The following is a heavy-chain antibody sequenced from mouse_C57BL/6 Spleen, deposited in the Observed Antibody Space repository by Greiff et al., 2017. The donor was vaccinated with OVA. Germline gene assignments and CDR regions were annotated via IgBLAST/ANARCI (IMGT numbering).Heavy chain of an antibody. CDR2: INPHNGGT. D-gene: IGHD1-2*01. V-gene: IGHV1-22*01. CDR1: GYTFTDYY. Sequence: EVQRVESGPELVKPGASVKMSCKASGYTFTDYYMHWVKQSHGKSLEWIGYINPHNGGTSYNQKFKGKATLTVNKSSSTAYMQLRSLTSEDSAVYYCARSAFSTTGEFYAMDYWGQGTSVTVSS. J-gene: IGHJ4*01. CDR3: ARSAFSTTGEFYAMDY.